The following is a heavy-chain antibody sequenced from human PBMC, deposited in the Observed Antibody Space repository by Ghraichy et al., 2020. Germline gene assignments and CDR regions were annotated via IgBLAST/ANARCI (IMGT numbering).Heavy chain of an antibody. Sequence: GGSLRLSCAASGFTVSSNYMSWVRQAPGKGLEWVSVIYSGGSTYYADSVKGRFTISRDNSKNTLYLQMNSLRAEDTAVYYCAREYSGYANPYYYYYMDVWGKGTTVTVSS. J-gene: IGHJ6*03. CDR1: GFTVSSNY. CDR3: AREYSGYANPYYYYYMDV. D-gene: IGHD5-12*01. CDR2: IYSGGST. V-gene: IGHV3-53*01.